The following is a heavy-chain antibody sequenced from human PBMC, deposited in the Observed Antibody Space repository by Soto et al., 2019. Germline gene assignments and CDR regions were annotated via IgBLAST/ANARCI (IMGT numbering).Heavy chain of an antibody. V-gene: IGHV5-10-1*01. CDR1: GYSFTSYW. Sequence: PGESLKISCKGSGYSFTSYWISWVRQMPGKGLEWMGRIDPSDSYTNYSPSFQGHVTISADKAISTAYLQWSSLKASDTAMYYCARAKNWAIAAAGLPLPGYYYYGMDVWGQGTTVTVSS. CDR2: IDPSDSYT. J-gene: IGHJ6*02. D-gene: IGHD6-13*01. CDR3: ARAKNWAIAAAGLPLPGYYYYGMDV.